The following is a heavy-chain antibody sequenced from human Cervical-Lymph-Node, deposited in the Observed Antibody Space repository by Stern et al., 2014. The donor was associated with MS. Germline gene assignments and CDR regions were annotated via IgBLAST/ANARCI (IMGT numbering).Heavy chain of an antibody. CDR3: RAGSDAFDV. Sequence: QVQLVQSGTEVKKSGASVKVSCKASGYTFTEYAISWVRQAPGQGLEWMGWIGTNIGNTNYAQRFQGRVTLATDTSTNTVYMELRNLRSDDTAMYFCRAGSDAFDVWGQGTMVTVFS. D-gene: IGHD6-13*01. CDR1: GYTFTEYA. CDR2: IGTNIGNT. V-gene: IGHV1-18*01. J-gene: IGHJ3*01.